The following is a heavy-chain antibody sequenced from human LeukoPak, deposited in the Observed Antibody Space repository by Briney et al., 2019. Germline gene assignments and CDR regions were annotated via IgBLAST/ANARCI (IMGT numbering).Heavy chain of an antibody. Sequence: GSLRLSCAASGFTFSSYAMNWVRQAPGKGLEWVSAISGNGGSTYYADSVKGRFTISRDNSKNTLYLPMNSLRAEDTAVYFCAMRMFASGNAFDVWGQGTMVTVSS. V-gene: IGHV3-23*01. J-gene: IGHJ3*01. CDR3: AMRMFASGNAFDV. CDR2: ISGNGGST. CDR1: GFTFSSYA. D-gene: IGHD2-21*01.